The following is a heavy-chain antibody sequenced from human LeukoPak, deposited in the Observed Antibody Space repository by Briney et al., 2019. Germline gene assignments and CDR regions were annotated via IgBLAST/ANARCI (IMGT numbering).Heavy chain of an antibody. CDR3: ARELRNIGEYYFDY. Sequence: KSSETLSLTCSVDTVNHYHWNWVRQSAGTGLEWIGRVHTTGGNTFANPSLWGRVTVSIDTTKNESLLQLTSMTAADTAVYHCARELRNIGEYYFDYWGQGVPVTVSS. CDR2: VHTTGGNT. D-gene: IGHD1-14*01. J-gene: IGHJ4*02. CDR1: TVNHYH. V-gene: IGHV4-4*07.